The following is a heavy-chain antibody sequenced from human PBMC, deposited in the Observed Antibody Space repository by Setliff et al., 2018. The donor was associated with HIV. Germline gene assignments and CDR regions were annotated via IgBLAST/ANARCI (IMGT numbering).Heavy chain of an antibody. J-gene: IGHJ4*02. CDR3: TVSYYYDSSGYYRPFDY. Sequence: GGSLRLSCTASGFTFGDYTMSWVRQAPGKGLEWVGLIRSEAYGGTTEYAASVKGRFTISRDDSKSIAYLQMNSLKTEDTAVYYCTVSYYYDSSGYYRPFDYWGQGTLVTVSS. CDR1: GFTFGDYT. D-gene: IGHD3-22*01. V-gene: IGHV3-49*04. CDR2: IRSEAYGGTT.